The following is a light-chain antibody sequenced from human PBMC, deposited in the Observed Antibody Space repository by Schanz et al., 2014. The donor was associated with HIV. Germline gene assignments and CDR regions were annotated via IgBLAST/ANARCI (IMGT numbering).Light chain of an antibody. CDR2: AAS. J-gene: IGKJ2*01. CDR1: QGISSY. V-gene: IGKV1-9*01. Sequence: DIQLTQSPSFLSASVGDRVTITCRASQGISSYLAWYQQMPAKAPKLLIYAASTLHSGVPSRFSGSGSGTEFTLTISSLQPDDFATYYCQQCVTYPYTFGQGTKLDIK. CDR3: QQCVTYPYT.